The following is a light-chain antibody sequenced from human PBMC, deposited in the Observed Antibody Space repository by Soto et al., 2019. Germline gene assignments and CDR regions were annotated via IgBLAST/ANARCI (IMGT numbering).Light chain of an antibody. CDR1: SSDVGSYSY. CDR3: SSYASSSTLV. J-gene: IGLJ3*02. CDR2: DVS. Sequence: QSVLTQPASASGSPGQSITISCTGTSSDVGSYSYVSWYQRFPGKAPKLMIYDVSNRPSGVSNRFSGSKSGNTASLTISGLQAEYEADYYCSSYASSSTLVFGGGTKLTVL. V-gene: IGLV2-14*03.